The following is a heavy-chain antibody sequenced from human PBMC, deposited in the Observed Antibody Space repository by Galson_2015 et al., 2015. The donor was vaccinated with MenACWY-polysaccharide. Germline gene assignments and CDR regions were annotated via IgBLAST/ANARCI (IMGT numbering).Heavy chain of an antibody. CDR1: GDSVSSNSAA. Sequence: CAISGDSVSSNSAAWNWIRQSPSRGPEWLGRTYYRSKWHNDYAVSVKSRITINPDTSKNQFSLQLNSVTPEDTAVYYCARGRYYYYYYGMDVWGQGTTVTVSS. D-gene: IGHD3-10*01. CDR2: TYYRSKWHN. J-gene: IGHJ6*02. CDR3: ARGRYYYYYYGMDV. V-gene: IGHV6-1*01.